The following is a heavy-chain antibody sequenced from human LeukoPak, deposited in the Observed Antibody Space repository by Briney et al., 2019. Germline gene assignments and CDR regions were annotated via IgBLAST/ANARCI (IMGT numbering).Heavy chain of an antibody. J-gene: IGHJ6*02. V-gene: IGHV1-18*04. CDR1: GYTFTGYY. CDR2: ISAYNGNT. Sequence: ASVKVSCKASGYTFTGYYMHWVRQAPGQGLEWMGWISAYNGNTNYAQKLQGRVTMTTDTSTSTAYMELRSLRSDDTAVYYCARVRSYYYYYGMDVWGQGTTVTVSS. CDR3: ARVRSYYYYYGMDV.